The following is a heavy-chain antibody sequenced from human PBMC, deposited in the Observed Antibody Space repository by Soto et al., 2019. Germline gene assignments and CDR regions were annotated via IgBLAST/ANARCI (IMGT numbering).Heavy chain of an antibody. Sequence: QLQLQESGSGLVKPSQTLSLTCAVSGGSISSGNSYSWSWIRQPPGKGLEWIGSISHTGSTSYNPSLKGRVTTSVDKSKNQFSLKLSSVTAADMAVYYCARAVAPYLGTWFDPGGQGTLVIVSS. CDR1: GGSISSGNSYS. CDR2: ISHTGST. D-gene: IGHD3-16*01. J-gene: IGHJ5*02. CDR3: ARAVAPYLGTWFDP. V-gene: IGHV4-30-2*01.